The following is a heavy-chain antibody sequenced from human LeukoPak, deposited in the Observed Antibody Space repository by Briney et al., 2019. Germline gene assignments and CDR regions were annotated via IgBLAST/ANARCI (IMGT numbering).Heavy chain of an antibody. CDR2: INPNSGGT. D-gene: IGHD6-6*01. V-gene: IGHV1-2*02. J-gene: IGHJ6*03. Sequence: ASVKVSCKASGYTFTSYGISWVRQAPGQGLEWMGWINPNSGGTNYAQKFQGRVTMTRDTSISTAYMELSRLRSDDTAVYYCARDTTYSSSSYYYYYYMDVWGKGTTVTVSS. CDR3: ARDTTYSSSSYYYYYYMDV. CDR1: GYTFTSYG.